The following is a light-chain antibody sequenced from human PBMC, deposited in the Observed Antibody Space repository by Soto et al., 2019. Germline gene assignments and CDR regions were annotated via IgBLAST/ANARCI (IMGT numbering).Light chain of an antibody. CDR3: QQSFNTPPN. V-gene: IGKV1-39*01. Sequence: DIQMTQSPSSLSASVGDRVTITCRASQSIGDNLNWYQQKPGTAPNLLIYAASSLQSGVPSRFSVSGSGTDFTLTITNLQPEDFVRSFCQQSFNTPPNFGGRTKVEIK. CDR1: QSIGDN. CDR2: AAS. J-gene: IGKJ4*01.